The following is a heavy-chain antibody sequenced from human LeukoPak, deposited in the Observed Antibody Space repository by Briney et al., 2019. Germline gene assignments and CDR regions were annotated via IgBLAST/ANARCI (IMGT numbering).Heavy chain of an antibody. D-gene: IGHD4-11*01. J-gene: IGHJ5*02. CDR3: ARDGSSVTAS. Sequence: PGGSLRLSCTASGFTFSNYWMSWVRQAPGKGLEWVANIKYDGSEKIYVDSVKGRFAVSRDNAKNSMSLQMNSLRAEDTAVYYCARDGSSVTASWGQGTLVTVSS. V-gene: IGHV3-7*01. CDR2: IKYDGSEK. CDR1: GFTFSNYW.